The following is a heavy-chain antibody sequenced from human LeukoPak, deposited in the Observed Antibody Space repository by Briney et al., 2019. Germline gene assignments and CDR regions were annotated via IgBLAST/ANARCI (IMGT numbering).Heavy chain of an antibody. CDR3: ARGYQGSDDY. V-gene: IGHV4-4*07. CDR2: VYTNGRT. J-gene: IGHJ4*02. CDR1: GGSFSNYY. Sequence: KPSETLSLTCTVSGGSFSNYYWSWIRQPAGKGLEWIGRVYTNGRTDYNPSFESRVFMSTDTSKNQFSLKLSSVTAADSAVYYCARGYQGSDDYWGQGTLVTVSS. D-gene: IGHD1-14*01.